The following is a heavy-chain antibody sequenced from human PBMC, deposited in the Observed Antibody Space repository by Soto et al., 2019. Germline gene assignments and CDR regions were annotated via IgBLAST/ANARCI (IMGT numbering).Heavy chain of an antibody. CDR1: GFNFDDYD. J-gene: IGHJ4*02. Sequence: EVQLVESGGGLVQPGRSLRLSCAASGFNFDDYDMHWVRQAPGKNMEWVSGISWEGGSVGYADSVKGRFTISRDNAKNSLYLEMNDLRSEDTALYYCAKDPDEDFGFDLDYMNYWGQGTLVTVSS. CDR2: ISWEGGSV. V-gene: IGHV3-9*01. D-gene: IGHD5-12*01. CDR3: AKDPDEDFGFDLDYMNY.